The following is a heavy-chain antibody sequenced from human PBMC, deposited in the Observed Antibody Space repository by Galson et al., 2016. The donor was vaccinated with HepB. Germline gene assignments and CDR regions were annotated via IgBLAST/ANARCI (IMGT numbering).Heavy chain of an antibody. V-gene: IGHV1-18*01. J-gene: IGHJ4*02. Sequence: SVKVSCKASGYTLTSYGISWVRQAPGQGLEWMGWISGYNGNTNYAQKLQGRVTMTTDTSTSTAYMELRSLRSDDTAVYYCARALGGGYDFYPSSDWGQGTLVTVSS. CDR3: ARALGGGYDFYPSSD. D-gene: IGHD3-3*01. CDR1: GYTLTSYG. CDR2: ISGYNGNT.